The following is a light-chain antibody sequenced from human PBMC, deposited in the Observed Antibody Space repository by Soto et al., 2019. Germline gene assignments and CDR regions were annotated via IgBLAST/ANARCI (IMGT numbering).Light chain of an antibody. CDR3: QPSYSTPRT. CDR1: QGIRND. Sequence: IHMTHSPSSLSASLGDIVTITFRAIQGIRNDLGWYQQKPGKAPKLLIYAASRSQSGVPSRFSGSGSGTDFPLTISSLQPEDFATYYCQPSYSTPRTFGQGTQVHIK. V-gene: IGKV1-39*01. J-gene: IGKJ1*01. CDR2: AAS.